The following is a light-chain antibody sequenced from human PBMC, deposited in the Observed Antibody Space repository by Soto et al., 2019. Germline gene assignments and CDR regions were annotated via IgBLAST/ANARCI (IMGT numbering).Light chain of an antibody. CDR2: KAS. Sequence: DIQMTQSPSTLSGSVGDRVTITCRASQTISSWLALYQQKPGKAPKLLIYKASTLKSGVPARFSGRGSGTAFTLTVSDLQPEDFATDSGQHCMISTRYSSAQGTKVDI. V-gene: IGKV1-5*03. CDR1: QTISSW. J-gene: IGKJ2*03. CDR3: QHCMISTRYS.